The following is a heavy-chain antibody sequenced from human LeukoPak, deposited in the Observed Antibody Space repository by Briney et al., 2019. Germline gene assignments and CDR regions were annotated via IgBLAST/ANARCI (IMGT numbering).Heavy chain of an antibody. Sequence: GGSLRLSCAASGVTFSSYAMHWVRQAPGKGLEWVAVISYDGSNKYYADSVKGRFTISRDNSKNTLYLQMNSLRAEDTAVYYCARDRDSMVRGVIALYYFDYWGQGTLVTVSS. D-gene: IGHD3-10*01. V-gene: IGHV3-30-3*01. CDR3: ARDRDSMVRGVIALYYFDY. CDR1: GVTFSSYA. CDR2: ISYDGSNK. J-gene: IGHJ4*02.